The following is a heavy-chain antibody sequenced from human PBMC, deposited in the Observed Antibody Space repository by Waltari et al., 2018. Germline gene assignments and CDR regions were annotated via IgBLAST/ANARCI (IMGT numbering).Heavy chain of an antibody. J-gene: IGHJ4*02. CDR2: LYYLGST. D-gene: IGHD6-19*01. CDR3: ARLGRSAMHIVVAGTFDY. V-gene: IGHV4-39*01. CDR1: GGSISSSSYS. Sequence: QLQLQESGPGPVKTSETLSLTCHVSGGSISSSSYSWGWNRPPPRQGGGWVGSLYYLGSTHYNPSLKSRGTISVDTSKNQFSLKLNSVTAADTAIYYCARLGRSAMHIVVAGTFDYWGQGTLVTVSS.